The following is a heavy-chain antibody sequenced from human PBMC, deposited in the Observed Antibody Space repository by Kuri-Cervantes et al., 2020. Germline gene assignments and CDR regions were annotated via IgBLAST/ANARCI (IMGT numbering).Heavy chain of an antibody. CDR3: VRHIYYESAYYSFDY. D-gene: IGHD3-22*01. CDR1: GGSITSDN. Sequence: SETLSLTCAVSGGSITSDNWGWIRQPPGKEPEWIATIHYSGNTYYNPSLKSRVTIFKDTSKNQFSLQLTSVTAADTAVYHCVRHIYYESAYYSFDYWAQGTLVTVSS. J-gene: IGHJ4*02. CDR2: IHYSGNT. V-gene: IGHV4-39*01.